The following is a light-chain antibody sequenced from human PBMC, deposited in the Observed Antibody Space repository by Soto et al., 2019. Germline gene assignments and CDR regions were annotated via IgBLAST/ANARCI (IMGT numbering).Light chain of an antibody. J-gene: IGKJ5*01. CDR2: GTS. V-gene: IGKV3D-20*02. CDR3: QQRSNWPIT. CDR1: QSVSSYS. Sequence: ENVLTQSPGTLSLSPGEIATLSFSASQSVSSYSLAWYQQKPGQAPRLVMYGTSNRATGIPDRFSGSGSGTDFTLTISRLEPEDFAVYYCQQRSNWPITFGQGTRLEIK.